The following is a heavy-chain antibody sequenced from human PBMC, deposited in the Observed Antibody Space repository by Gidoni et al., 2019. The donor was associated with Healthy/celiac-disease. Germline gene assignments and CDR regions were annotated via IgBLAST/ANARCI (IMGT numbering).Heavy chain of an antibody. J-gene: IGHJ4*02. D-gene: IGHD3-9*01. CDR2: IYHSGST. CDR1: VYSISSGYY. V-gene: IGHV4-38-2*02. Sequence: QVQLQESGPGLVTPSETLSLTCTVSVYSISSGYYWGWIRQPPGKGLEWIGSIYHSGSTYYNPALKSRVTISVDTSKNQFSLKLSSVTAADTAVYYCARGQQGYYDILTGYSPFDYWGQGTLVTVSS. CDR3: ARGQQGYYDILTGYSPFDY.